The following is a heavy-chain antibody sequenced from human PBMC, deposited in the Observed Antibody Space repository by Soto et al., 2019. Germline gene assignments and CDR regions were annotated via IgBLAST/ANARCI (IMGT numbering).Heavy chain of an antibody. CDR1: GGSISRYY. D-gene: IGHD2-2*01. J-gene: IGHJ4*02. V-gene: IGHV4-59*08. Sequence: PSETLSLTCTVTGGSISRYYWSWIRQPPGKGLEWIGYIYYSGSTNYNPSLKSRVTISVDTSKNQFSLKLSSVTAADTAVYYCARRCSSTSCLDYWGQGT. CDR2: IYYSGST. CDR3: ARRCSSTSCLDY.